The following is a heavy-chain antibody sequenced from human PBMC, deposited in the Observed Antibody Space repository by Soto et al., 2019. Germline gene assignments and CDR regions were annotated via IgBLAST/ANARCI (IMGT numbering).Heavy chain of an antibody. J-gene: IGHJ6*02. D-gene: IGHD4-17*01. CDR1: GGTFSSYA. V-gene: IGHV1-69*13. CDR3: ARDLAGLANTVTLYYYYYYGMDV. Sequence: GASVKVSCKASGGTFSSYAISWVRQAPGQGLEWMGGIIPIFGTANYAQKFQGRVTITADESTSTAYMELSSLRSEDTAVYYCARDLAGLANTVTLYYYYYYGMDVWGQGTTVTVSS. CDR2: IIPIFGTA.